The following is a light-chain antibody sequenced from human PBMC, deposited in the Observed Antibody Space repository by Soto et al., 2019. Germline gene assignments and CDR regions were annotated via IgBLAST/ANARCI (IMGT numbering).Light chain of an antibody. CDR3: SSYAGSSNV. CDR1: SSDIGAYNS. Sequence: QSVLTQPASVSGSPGQSITISCTGTSSDIGAYNSVSWYQQHPGKAPKLIVFQVSFRPSAVSDRFSGSKSDNTASLTISGLQAEDEADYYCSSYAGSSNVFGTGTKLTVL. V-gene: IGLV2-14*01. J-gene: IGLJ1*01. CDR2: QVS.